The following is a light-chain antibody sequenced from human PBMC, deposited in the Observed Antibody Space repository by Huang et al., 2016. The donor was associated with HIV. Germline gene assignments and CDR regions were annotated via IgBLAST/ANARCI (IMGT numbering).Light chain of an antibody. CDR2: AAS. Sequence: IRMTQSPSSLSASTGDRVTITCRANQDINNFLAWYQQRPGSVPKLLIYAASTVQSGVPSRFSGKGSGTDFTLTIGCLHSEDVATYYCQQYDIHPLTFGPGTRVDIK. CDR1: QDINNF. CDR3: QQYDIHPLT. V-gene: IGKV1-8*01. J-gene: IGKJ3*01.